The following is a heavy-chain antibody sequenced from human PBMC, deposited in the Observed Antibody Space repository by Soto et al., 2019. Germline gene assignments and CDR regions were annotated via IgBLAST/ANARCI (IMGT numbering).Heavy chain of an antibody. D-gene: IGHD3-3*01. V-gene: IGHV5-51*01. CDR2: IYPGDSDS. Sequence: GESLKISCEGSGYNFASYWVAWVRQMPGKGLEWVAMIYPGDSDSRYSPSFQGHVTISADKSINTAFLQWTSLKASDSGKYYCARGEPGRNGQHLDTWGQGTLVTVSS. J-gene: IGHJ4*02. CDR3: ARGEPGRNGQHLDT. CDR1: GYNFASYW.